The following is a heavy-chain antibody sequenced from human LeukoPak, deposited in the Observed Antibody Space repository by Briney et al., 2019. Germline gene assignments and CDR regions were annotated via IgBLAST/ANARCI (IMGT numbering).Heavy chain of an antibody. J-gene: IGHJ4*02. CDR1: GFSLTAYS. Sequence: GGSLRLSCTASGFSLTAYSMSWVRQAPGKGLEWISYISSASSTIYYADSVKGRFTISRDNAKSSLYLQMNSLRAEDTAVYYRAREGIAARRMDYWGQGTLVTVSS. D-gene: IGHD6-6*01. CDR3: AREGIAARRMDY. V-gene: IGHV3-48*04. CDR2: ISSASSTI.